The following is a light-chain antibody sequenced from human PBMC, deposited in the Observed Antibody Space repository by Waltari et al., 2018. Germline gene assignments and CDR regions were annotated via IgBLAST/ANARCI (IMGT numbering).Light chain of an antibody. CDR3: AAWDDSYWG. V-gene: IGLV1-44*01. Sequence: QSVLTQPPSASGPPGQRVTISCSGSSSNIGSNAVNWYQQLPGTAPKLLIYSNTQRPSGVPDRFSGSKSGSSASLAISGLQSEDEADYYCAAWDDSYWGFGGGTKLTVL. CDR1: SSNIGSNA. J-gene: IGLJ3*02. CDR2: SNT.